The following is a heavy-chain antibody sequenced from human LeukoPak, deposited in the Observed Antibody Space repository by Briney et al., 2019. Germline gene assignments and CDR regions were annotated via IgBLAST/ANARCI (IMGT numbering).Heavy chain of an antibody. D-gene: IGHD6-19*01. Sequence: PGGSLRLSCAASGSTFSSYSMNWVRQAPGKGLEWVSYISSSSSTIYHADSVKGRFTISRDNAKNSLYLQMNSLRAEDTAVYYCARDQGAVAGYYYYYYMDVWGKGTTVTVSS. V-gene: IGHV3-48*04. CDR2: ISSSSSTI. CDR3: ARDQGAVAGYYYYYYMDV. CDR1: GSTFSSYS. J-gene: IGHJ6*03.